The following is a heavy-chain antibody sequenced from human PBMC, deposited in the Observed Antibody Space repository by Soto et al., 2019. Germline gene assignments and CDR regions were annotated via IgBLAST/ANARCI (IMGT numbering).Heavy chain of an antibody. V-gene: IGHV3-30*18. CDR1: GFIFSTYG. Sequence: QVQLVESGGGVVQPGRSLRLSCAASGFIFSTYGMHWVRQAPGKGLEWLSVISYDGNNKDYADSVKGRFTISRDNSKNTLWLQMDSLRTEDTAVYYCAKDLLLTTITTVGDWGQGTLGTVSS. J-gene: IGHJ4*02. CDR3: AKDLLLTTITTVGD. CDR2: ISYDGNNK. D-gene: IGHD4-17*01.